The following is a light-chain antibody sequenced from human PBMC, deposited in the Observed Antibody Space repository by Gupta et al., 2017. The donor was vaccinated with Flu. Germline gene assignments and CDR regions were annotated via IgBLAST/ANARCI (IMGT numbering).Light chain of an antibody. Sequence: DIQMTQSPSSVSASVGDRVTITWRASQGIGNWLAWYQQKPGKAPDLLIYAPSSRHSGVPSRFSGSGFGTNFTLTISSGQPEDFATYYCQQYDSFPITFGQGTRMEIK. CDR1: QGIGNW. CDR3: QQYDSFPIT. CDR2: APS. J-gene: IGKJ5*01. V-gene: IGKV1D-12*01.